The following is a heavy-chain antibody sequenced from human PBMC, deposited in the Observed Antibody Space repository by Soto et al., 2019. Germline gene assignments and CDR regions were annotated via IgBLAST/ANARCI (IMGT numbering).Heavy chain of an antibody. Sequence: PSETLSLTCSIYSGSFSGDYWSWIRQPPGKVLEWIGEISQSGNTNYSPSLKSRVSISIDTSMKQFSLNLASVSAADTAVYYCARAPKVSGSSQTRPDFWGQGTRVTVSS. CDR1: SGSFSGDY. CDR3: ARAPKVSGSSQTRPDF. CDR2: ISQSGNT. V-gene: IGHV4-34*01. D-gene: IGHD6-6*01. J-gene: IGHJ4*02.